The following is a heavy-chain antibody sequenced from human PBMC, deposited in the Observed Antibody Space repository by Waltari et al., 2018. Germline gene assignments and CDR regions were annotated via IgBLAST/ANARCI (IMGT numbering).Heavy chain of an antibody. J-gene: IGHJ4*02. Sequence: QVQLVESGGGGVQPGGSLRLSCAASGFRFNSDGMHWVRQAPGKGLEWVAIIRFDGIEEYYSDSVQGRFTISRDTSKNTLYLQMNSLRPEDTAIYYCARDLRDHYFDYWGQGTLVTVSS. D-gene: IGHD2-21*01. V-gene: IGHV3-30*02. CDR3: ARDLRDHYFDY. CDR1: GFRFNSDG. CDR2: IRFDGIEE.